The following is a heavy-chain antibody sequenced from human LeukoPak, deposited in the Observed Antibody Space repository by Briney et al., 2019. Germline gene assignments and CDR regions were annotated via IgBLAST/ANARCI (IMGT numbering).Heavy chain of an antibody. CDR2: INHSGST. D-gene: IGHD3-22*01. Sequence: SETLSLTXAVYGGSFSGYYWSWIRQPPGKGLEWIGEINHSGSTNYNPSLKSRVTISVDTSKNQFSLKLSSVTAADTAVYYCARPRYYYGSSGYFYYWGQGTLVTVSS. J-gene: IGHJ4*02. CDR1: GGSFSGYY. V-gene: IGHV4-34*01. CDR3: ARPRYYYGSSGYFYY.